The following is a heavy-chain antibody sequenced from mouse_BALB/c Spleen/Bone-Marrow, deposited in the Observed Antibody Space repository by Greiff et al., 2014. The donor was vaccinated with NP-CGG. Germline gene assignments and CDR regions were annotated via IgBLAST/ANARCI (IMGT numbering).Heavy chain of an antibody. CDR3: ARHGGSRGYYFDY. Sequence: DVQLVESGGGLVQPGGSLKLSCAAPGFTFSSYTMSWVRQTPEKRLEWVAYISNGGGSTYYPDTVKGRFTISRDNAKNTLYLQMSSLKSEDTAMYYCARHGGSRGYYFDYWGQGTTLTVSS. CDR1: GFTFSSYT. V-gene: IGHV5-12-2*01. J-gene: IGHJ2*01. D-gene: IGHD1-1*01. CDR2: ISNGGGST.